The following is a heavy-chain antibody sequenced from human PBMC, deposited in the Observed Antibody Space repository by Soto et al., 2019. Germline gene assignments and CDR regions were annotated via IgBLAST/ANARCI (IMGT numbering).Heavy chain of an antibody. V-gene: IGHV3-74*01. Sequence: GGSLRLSCAASGFTFSSYWMHWVRQAPGKGLVWVSRINSDGSSTSYADSVKGRFTISRDNAKNTLYLQMNSLRAEDTAVYYCARQQQLVPGYYYYGMDVWGQGTTVTVSS. J-gene: IGHJ6*02. CDR1: GFTFSSYW. D-gene: IGHD6-13*01. CDR2: INSDGSST. CDR3: ARQQQLVPGYYYYGMDV.